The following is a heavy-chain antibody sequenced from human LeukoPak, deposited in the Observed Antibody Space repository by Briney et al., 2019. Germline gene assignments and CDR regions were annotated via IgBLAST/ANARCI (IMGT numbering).Heavy chain of an antibody. D-gene: IGHD3-22*01. CDR2: IYSGGTT. CDR3: ARVNYYDSSGYYFSSDAFDI. J-gene: IGHJ3*02. V-gene: IGHV3-53*01. Sequence: SGGSLRLSCAASGFTVSSNYMSWVRQTPGKGLEWVSVIYSGGTTYYADSVKGRFTISRDNAKNSLYLQMNSLRAADTAVYYCARVNYYDSSGYYFSSDAFDIWGQGTMVTVSS. CDR1: GFTVSSNY.